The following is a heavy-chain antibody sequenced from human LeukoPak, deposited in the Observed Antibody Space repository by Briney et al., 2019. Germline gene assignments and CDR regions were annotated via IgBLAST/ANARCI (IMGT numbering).Heavy chain of an antibody. D-gene: IGHD6-13*01. CDR3: ARWVRAAAGTEPHGMDV. J-gene: IGHJ6*02. CDR1: RGTFSSYA. CDR2: IIPIFGTA. V-gene: IGHV1-69*13. Sequence: SVTVSCTASRGTFSSYAISWVRQAPGQGLEWMGGIIPIFGTANYAQKFQGRVTITADESTSTAYMELSSLRSEDTAVYYCARWVRAAAGTEPHGMDVWGQGTTVTVSS.